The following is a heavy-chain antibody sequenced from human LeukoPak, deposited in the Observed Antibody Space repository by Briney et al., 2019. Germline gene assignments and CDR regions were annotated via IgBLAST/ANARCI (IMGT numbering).Heavy chain of an antibody. J-gene: IGHJ3*02. V-gene: IGHV1-2*02. D-gene: IGHD6-6*01. Sequence: GASVTVSCKASGYTFTGYYIHWVRQAPGQGLEWMGWIYPYSGDTNYAQNFQGRVTMTRDTSISTAYMELSSPKSDDTAVYYCARDRNSGSSLDIWGQGTMLTVSS. CDR2: IYPYSGDT. CDR3: ARDRNSGSSLDI. CDR1: GYTFTGYY.